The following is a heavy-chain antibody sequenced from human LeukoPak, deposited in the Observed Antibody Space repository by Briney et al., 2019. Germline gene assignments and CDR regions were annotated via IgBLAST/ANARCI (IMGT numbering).Heavy chain of an antibody. Sequence: ASVKVSCKASGYTFTDYYLHWVRQAPGQGLEWMGLIRCNSGFTTYLQKFQGRVTMTRDTSIGTAYMDLTRLDSDDTAVYYCARSHDYGYFDFWGQGTLVTVSS. CDR3: ARSHDYGYFDF. CDR1: GYTFTDYY. J-gene: IGHJ4*02. D-gene: IGHD4-17*01. V-gene: IGHV1-2*02. CDR2: IRCNSGFT.